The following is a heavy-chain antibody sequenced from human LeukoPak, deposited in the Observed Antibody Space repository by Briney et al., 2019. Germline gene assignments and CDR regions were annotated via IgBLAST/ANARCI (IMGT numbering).Heavy chain of an antibody. CDR3: ARDPPAIAAAGNWFDP. V-gene: IGHV3-11*01. J-gene: IGHJ5*02. D-gene: IGHD6-13*01. CDR2: ISSSGSTI. Sequence: GGSLRLSCAASGFTFSDYYMSWIRQAPGKGLEWVSYISSSGSTIYYADSVKGRFTISRDNAKNSLYLQMNSLRAEDTAVYYCARDPPAIAAAGNWFDPWGQGTLVTVSS. CDR1: GFTFSDYY.